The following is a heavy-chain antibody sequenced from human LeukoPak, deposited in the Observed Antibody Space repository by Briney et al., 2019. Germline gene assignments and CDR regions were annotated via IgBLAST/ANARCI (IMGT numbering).Heavy chain of an antibody. V-gene: IGHV4-59*08. Sequence: SETLSLTCTVSGGSISSYYWCWIRQPPGKGLEWIGYIYYSGSTNYNPSLKSRVTISVDTSKNQFSLKLSSVTDADTAVYYCARTLYDFWRPPLNRAGCNWFAPWGQGTLVTVSS. D-gene: IGHD3-3*01. J-gene: IGHJ5*02. CDR2: IYYSGST. CDR1: GGSISSYY. CDR3: ARTLYDFWRPPLNRAGCNWFAP.